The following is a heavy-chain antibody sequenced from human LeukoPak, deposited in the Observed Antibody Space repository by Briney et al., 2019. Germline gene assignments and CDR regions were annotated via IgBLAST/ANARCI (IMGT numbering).Heavy chain of an antibody. CDR3: ARDRGNGDSGDYFDS. Sequence: SETLSLTCTVSGGSTSSYYWSWIRQPAGKGLEWIGRIYTSGSTNYNPSLRSRVTMSVDTSKNQFSLKLSSVTAADTAVYYCARDRGNGDSGDYFDSWGRGTQVTVSS. CDR1: GGSTSSYY. J-gene: IGHJ4*02. D-gene: IGHD4-17*01. CDR2: IYTSGST. V-gene: IGHV4-4*07.